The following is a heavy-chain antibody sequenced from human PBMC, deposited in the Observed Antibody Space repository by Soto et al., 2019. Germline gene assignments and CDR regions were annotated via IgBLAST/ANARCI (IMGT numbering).Heavy chain of an antibody. CDR1: GFTFGDYA. CDR2: IRSKAYGGTT. CDR3: TRASTTVVTPSLDY. J-gene: IGHJ4*02. D-gene: IGHD4-17*01. Sequence: GGSLRLSCTASGFTFGDYAMSWVRQAPGKGLEWVGFIRSKAYGGTTEYAASVKGRFIISRDYSKSIAYLQMNSLKTEDTAVYYCTRASTTVVTPSLDYWGQGTLVTVSS. V-gene: IGHV3-49*04.